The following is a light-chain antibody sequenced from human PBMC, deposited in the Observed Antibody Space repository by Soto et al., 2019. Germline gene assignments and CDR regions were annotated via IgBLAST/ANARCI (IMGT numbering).Light chain of an antibody. CDR3: QQYGGSPRIT. CDR2: DAS. V-gene: IGKV3D-20*01. CDR1: VRVSSSY. Sequence: IVLTHSPATMSLSPSERATLSAGAGVRVSSSYVAWYQMKAGLAPRLLIHDASTRASGIPDRFSGSGSGTDFTLIINRLEPEDVAIYYCQQYGGSPRITFGQGTRLEI. J-gene: IGKJ5*01.